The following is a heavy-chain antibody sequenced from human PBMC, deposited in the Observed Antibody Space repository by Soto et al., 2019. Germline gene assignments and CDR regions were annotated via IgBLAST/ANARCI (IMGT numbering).Heavy chain of an antibody. D-gene: IGHD4-17*01. J-gene: IGHJ3*02. Sequence: QVQLVQSGAEVKKPGSSVKVSCKASGGTFSSYTISWVRQAPGQGLEWMGRIIPILGIANYAQKFQGRVRITADKSTSTAYRELSSLRSEDTAVYYCARDRDDYGDYGNAFDIWGQGTMVTVSS. V-gene: IGHV1-69*08. CDR1: GGTFSSYT. CDR3: ARDRDDYGDYGNAFDI. CDR2: IIPILGIA.